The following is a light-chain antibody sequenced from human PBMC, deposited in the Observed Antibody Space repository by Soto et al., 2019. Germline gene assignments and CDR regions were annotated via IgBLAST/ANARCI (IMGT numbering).Light chain of an antibody. Sequence: EIVMTQSPATLSVSPGERATLSCRASQSVSSNLAWYQQKPGQAPRLLIYGASTRATGIPARFSGSGSGTEFTHTISSLQSEDFAVYYCQPYNNWPPTWTFGQGTKVEIK. CDR2: GAS. J-gene: IGKJ1*01. CDR1: QSVSSN. V-gene: IGKV3-15*01. CDR3: QPYNNWPPTWT.